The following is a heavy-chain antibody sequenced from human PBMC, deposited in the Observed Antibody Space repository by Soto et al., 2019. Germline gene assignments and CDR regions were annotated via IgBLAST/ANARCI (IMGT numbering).Heavy chain of an antibody. V-gene: IGHV4-30-4*01. CDR3: PNAPSTSSGEFDY. CDR2: IYYSGST. Sequence: SETLSLTCTVSGGSISSGDYYWSWIRQPPGKGLEWIGYIYYSGSTYYNPSLKSRVTISVDTSKNQFSLKLSSVTAADTAVYYCPNAPSTSSGEFDYWGQGTLVTVSS. D-gene: IGHD6-6*01. CDR1: GGSISSGDYY. J-gene: IGHJ4*02.